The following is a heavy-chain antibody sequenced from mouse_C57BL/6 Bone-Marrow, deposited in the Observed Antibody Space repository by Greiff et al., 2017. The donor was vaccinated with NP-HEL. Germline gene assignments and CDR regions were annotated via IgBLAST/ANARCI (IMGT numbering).Heavy chain of an antibody. D-gene: IGHD2-3*01. CDR3: ARWLLEFAY. CDR2: IYPGDGDT. V-gene: IGHV1-82*01. Sequence: QVQLQQSGPELVKPGASVKISCKASGYAFSSSWMNWVKQRPGKGLEWIGRIYPGDGDTNYNGKFKGKATLTADNSSSTAYMQLSSLTSEDSAVYFCARWLLEFAYWGQGTLVTVSA. CDR1: GYAFSSSW. J-gene: IGHJ3*01.